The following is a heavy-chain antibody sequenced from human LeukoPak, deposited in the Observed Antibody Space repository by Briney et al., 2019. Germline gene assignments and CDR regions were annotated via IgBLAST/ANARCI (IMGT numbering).Heavy chain of an antibody. J-gene: IGHJ4*02. D-gene: IGHD3-22*01. CDR3: ARGSSGYSYGHDY. CDR2: ISSSSTYI. CDR1: GFTFSSYR. V-gene: IGHV3-21*01. Sequence: GGSLRLSCAASGFTFSSYRMNWVRQAPGKGLEWVSAISSSSTYINYADPVKGRFIISRDNAKNSLYLQMNSLRAEDTAVYYCARGSSGYSYGHDYWGQGTLVTVSS.